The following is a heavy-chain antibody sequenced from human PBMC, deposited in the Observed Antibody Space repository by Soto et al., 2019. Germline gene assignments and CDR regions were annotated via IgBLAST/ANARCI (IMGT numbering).Heavy chain of an antibody. CDR3: ARQGYGNSRGFVDY. CDR2: IYYSRST. CDR1: SGSISSSRYY. V-gene: IGHV4-39*01. J-gene: IGHJ4*02. D-gene: IGHD6-13*01. Sequence: PLETLSLTCTVSSGSISSSRYYWGWIRQPPGKGLEWIGSIYYSRSTYYNPSLKSRVTISVDTSKNQFSLKLSSVTAADTAVYYCARQGYGNSRGFVDYWGQGTLVTVSS.